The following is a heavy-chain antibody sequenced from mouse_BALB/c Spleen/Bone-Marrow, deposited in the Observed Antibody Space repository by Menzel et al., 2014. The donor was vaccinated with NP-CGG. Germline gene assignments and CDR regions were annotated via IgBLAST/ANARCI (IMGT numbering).Heavy chain of an antibody. CDR2: IWSGGST. Sequence: VKLVESGPGLVQPSQSLSITCTVSGFSLXSDGIHWVRQSPRKGLEWLGVIWSGGSTDYNEAFISRLNISKDNSKSQVFFTMNSLQADDTAIYYCARNGHYYAMDFWGQGTSVTVSS. V-gene: IGHV2-2*01. CDR1: GFSLXSDG. J-gene: IGHJ4*01. CDR3: ARNGHYYAMDF.